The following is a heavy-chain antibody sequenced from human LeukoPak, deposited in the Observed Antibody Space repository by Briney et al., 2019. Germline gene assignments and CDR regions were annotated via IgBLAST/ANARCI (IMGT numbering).Heavy chain of an antibody. V-gene: IGHV1-18*01. Sequence: ASVKVSCKASGYTFTSYGISWVQQAPGQGLEWMGWISAYNGNTNYAQKLQGRVTMTTDTSTSTAHMELRSLRSDDTAVYYCARVRGYNWEGAFDYWGQGTLVTVSS. CDR2: ISAYNGNT. D-gene: IGHD5-24*01. CDR3: ARVRGYNWEGAFDY. J-gene: IGHJ4*02. CDR1: GYTFTSYG.